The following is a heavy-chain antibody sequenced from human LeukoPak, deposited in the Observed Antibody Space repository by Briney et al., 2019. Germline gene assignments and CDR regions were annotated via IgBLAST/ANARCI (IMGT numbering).Heavy chain of an antibody. Sequence: GGSLRLSCAASGFTFSSDVMSWVRQAPGKGLEWVSSISSSGAGTFYADSVKGRFTISRDNSKNTVDLQMNSLRADDTAVYYCAKGRGATSGPSRTFEYWGQGALVTVSS. CDR3: AKGRGATSGPSRTFEY. CDR2: ISSSGAGT. CDR1: GFTFSSDV. V-gene: IGHV3-23*01. D-gene: IGHD1-26*01. J-gene: IGHJ4*02.